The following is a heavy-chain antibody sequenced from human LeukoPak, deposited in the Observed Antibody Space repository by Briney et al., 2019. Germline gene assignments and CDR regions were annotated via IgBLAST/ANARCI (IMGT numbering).Heavy chain of an antibody. CDR1: GFTFSSYS. CDR2: ISDSGDTM. Sequence: PGGSLRLSCAASGFTFSSYSMNWVRQAPGKGLEWLSYISDSGDTMYYADSVKGRFIISRDNTNNSLYLQLNSLRDEDSAVYYCARDLRVRVAFDYFYNMDVCGRGTTVTVSS. D-gene: IGHD3-10*01. J-gene: IGHJ6*03. CDR3: ARDLRVRVAFDYFYNMDV. V-gene: IGHV3-48*02.